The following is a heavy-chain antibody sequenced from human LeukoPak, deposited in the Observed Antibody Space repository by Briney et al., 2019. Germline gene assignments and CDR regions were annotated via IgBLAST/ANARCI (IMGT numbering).Heavy chain of an antibody. D-gene: IGHD3-3*01. CDR3: ARDPLEWLVLPKAFDI. V-gene: IGHV1-2*02. Sequence: ASVKVSCKASGHTFTGYYMHWVRQAPGQGLEWMGWINPNSGGTTYAQKFQGRVTMTRDTSISTAYLELSRLRSDDTAVYYCARDPLEWLVLPKAFDIWGQGAMVTVSS. CDR2: INPNSGGT. CDR1: GHTFTGYY. J-gene: IGHJ3*02.